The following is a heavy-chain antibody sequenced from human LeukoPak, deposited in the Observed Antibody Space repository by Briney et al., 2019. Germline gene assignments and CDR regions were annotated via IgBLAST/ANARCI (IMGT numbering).Heavy chain of an antibody. D-gene: IGHD1-14*01. CDR3: ARYPPDDF. CDR1: GYSFTGYY. V-gene: IGHV1-2*02. CDR2: INPYSGGT. Sequence: ASLTVSCKASGYSFTGYYMHWVRQAPGQGLEWMGWINPYSGGTNYAQSFQGRVTMTRDTSNTTVYMELHSLTSDDTAVYYCARYPPDDFWGQGTLVTVSS. J-gene: IGHJ4*02.